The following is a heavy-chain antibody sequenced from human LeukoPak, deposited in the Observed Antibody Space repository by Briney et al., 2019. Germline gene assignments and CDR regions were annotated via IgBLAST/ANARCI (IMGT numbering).Heavy chain of an antibody. CDR2: ISGSGGGK. Sequence: GGSLRLSCAASGFTFSTYAMNWVRQAPGKGLEWVSGISGSGGGKFYADSVKGWFTISRDKSKSTLYLQMNSLKAEDAAAYYCAKDNADYPIYYFDSWGQGTLVTVSS. V-gene: IGHV3-23*01. D-gene: IGHD3-16*01. CDR1: GFTFSTYA. J-gene: IGHJ4*02. CDR3: AKDNADYPIYYFDS.